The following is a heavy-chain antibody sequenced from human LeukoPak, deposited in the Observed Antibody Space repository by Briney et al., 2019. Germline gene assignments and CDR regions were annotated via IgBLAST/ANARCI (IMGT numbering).Heavy chain of an antibody. Sequence: GGSLRLSCAVSGFTFGSYALTLFRQAPGKGLEWVSTISGGGDNTYYADSVKGRFTISRDNSKHTLYLQMTSLRAEDTAVYYCAKGDYYDSSGPSFDYWGQGTLVTVSS. J-gene: IGHJ4*02. CDR2: ISGGGDNT. D-gene: IGHD3-22*01. V-gene: IGHV3-23*01. CDR3: AKGDYYDSSGPSFDY. CDR1: GFTFGSYA.